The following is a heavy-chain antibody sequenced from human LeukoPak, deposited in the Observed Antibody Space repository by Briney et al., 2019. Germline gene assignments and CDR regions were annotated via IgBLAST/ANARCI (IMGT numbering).Heavy chain of an antibody. CDR1: GFTFSSYG. CDR3: ARDNVAVAGTFDY. J-gene: IGHJ4*02. Sequence: PGGSLRPSCAASGFTFSSYGMHWVRQAPGKGLEWVAVIWYDGSNKYYADSVKGRFTISRDNSKNTLYLQMNSLRAEDTAVYYCARDNVAVAGTFDYWGQGTLVTVSS. D-gene: IGHD6-19*01. CDR2: IWYDGSNK. V-gene: IGHV3-33*01.